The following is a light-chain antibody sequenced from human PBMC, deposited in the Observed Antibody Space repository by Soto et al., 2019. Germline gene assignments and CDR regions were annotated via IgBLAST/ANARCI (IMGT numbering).Light chain of an antibody. CDR1: QSILYSSDNKNY. CDR3: LQYYSELT. CDR2: WAS. J-gene: IGKJ4*01. Sequence: DIVMTQSPDSLAVSLGERATINCKSSQSILYSSDNKNYLAWYQQKPGQPPKLLIYWASTRESGVPVRFSGSGSGTDFTLTISSLQAEDVAAYYCLQYYSELTFGGGTKVEI. V-gene: IGKV4-1*01.